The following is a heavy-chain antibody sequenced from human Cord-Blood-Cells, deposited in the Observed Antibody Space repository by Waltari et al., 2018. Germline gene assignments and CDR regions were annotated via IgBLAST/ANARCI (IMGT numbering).Heavy chain of an antibody. D-gene: IGHD2-2*01. CDR1: GGSISSYY. Sequence: QVQLQESGPGLVKPSETLSLTGPVSGGSISSYYWSWIGPAAGKGLEWIGRIYTSGSTNYNPSLKSRVTMSVDMSKNQFSLKLSSVTAADTAVYYCARDSGEEPLGYCSSTSCPINWFDPWGQGTLVTVSS. V-gene: IGHV4-4*07. J-gene: IGHJ5*02. CDR3: ARDSGEEPLGYCSSTSCPINWFDP. CDR2: IYTSGST.